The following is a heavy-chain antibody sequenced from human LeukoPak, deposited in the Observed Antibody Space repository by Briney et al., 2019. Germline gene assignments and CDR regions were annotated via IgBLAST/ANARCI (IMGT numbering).Heavy chain of an antibody. J-gene: IGHJ5*02. Sequence: SETLSLTCTVSGGSVSSGSYYWSWIRQPPGKGLEWIGYIFYSGSTNYNPSLKSRVTISVDTSENQFSLKLSSVTAADSAVYYCARDQVAYYDILTGSSGMNWFDPWGQGTLVTVSS. V-gene: IGHV4-61*01. CDR2: IFYSGST. CDR3: ARDQVAYYDILTGSSGMNWFDP. D-gene: IGHD3-9*01. CDR1: GGSVSSGSYY.